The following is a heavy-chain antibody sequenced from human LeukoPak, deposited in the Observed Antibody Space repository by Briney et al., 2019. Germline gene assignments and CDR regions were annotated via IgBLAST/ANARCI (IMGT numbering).Heavy chain of an antibody. V-gene: IGHV1-69*05. CDR3: ARAESIAARPFDY. J-gene: IGHJ4*02. CDR2: IIPIFGTA. CDR1: GGTFSSYA. Sequence: AASVKVSCKASGGTFSSYAISWVRQAPGQGLEWMGGIIPIFGTANYAQKFQGRVTITTDESTSTAYMELSSLRSEDTAVYYCARAESIAARPFDYWGQGTLVTVSS. D-gene: IGHD6-6*01.